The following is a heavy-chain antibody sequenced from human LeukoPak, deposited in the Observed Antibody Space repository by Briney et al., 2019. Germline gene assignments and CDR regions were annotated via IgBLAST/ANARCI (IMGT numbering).Heavy chain of an antibody. J-gene: IGHJ6*03. Sequence: SETLSLTCTVSGGSISSSTYYWGWIRQPPGKGLEWIGRIYTSGSTNYNPSLKSRVTISVDTSKNQFSLKLSSVTAADTAVYYCARDLVRSYYYMDVWGKGTTVTVSS. CDR1: GGSISSSTYY. V-gene: IGHV4-39*07. CDR2: IYTSGST. CDR3: ARDLVRSYYYMDV. D-gene: IGHD2-8*02.